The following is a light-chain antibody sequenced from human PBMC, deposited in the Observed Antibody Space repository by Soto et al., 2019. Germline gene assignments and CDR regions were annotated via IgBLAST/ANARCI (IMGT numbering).Light chain of an antibody. Sequence: EIVLTQSPGTLSLSPGERATLSCRASQSIASSSLAWYQQKPGQAPRLLIYDASNRATGIPARFSGSGSGTDFTLTISSLEPEDFAVYYCQHRYNWLITFGQGTRLEIK. J-gene: IGKJ5*01. CDR2: DAS. CDR1: QSIASSS. CDR3: QHRYNWLIT. V-gene: IGKV3-11*01.